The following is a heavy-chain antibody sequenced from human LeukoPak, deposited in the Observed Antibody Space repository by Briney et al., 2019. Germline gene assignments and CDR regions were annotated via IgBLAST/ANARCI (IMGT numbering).Heavy chain of an antibody. V-gene: IGHV1-18*01. CDR2: ISAYNGNT. D-gene: IGHD3-10*01. CDR3: AIDKMVRGVIIIADTFDY. Sequence: ASVKVSCKASGYTFTSYGISWVRQAPGQGLEWMGWISAYNGNTNYAQKLQGRVTMTTDPSTSTAYMELRRLRSDDTAVYYCAIDKMVRGVIIIADTFDYWGQGTLVTVSS. J-gene: IGHJ4*02. CDR1: GYTFTSYG.